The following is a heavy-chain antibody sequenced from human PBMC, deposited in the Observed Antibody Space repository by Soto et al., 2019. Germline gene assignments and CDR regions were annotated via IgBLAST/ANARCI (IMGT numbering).Heavy chain of an antibody. CDR3: ADLAHSSAWV. CDR2: IVVGSGTT. D-gene: IGHD6-19*01. J-gene: IGHJ4*02. CDR1: GFTFTTSA. V-gene: IGHV1-58*01. Sequence: GASVKVSCKASGFTFTTSAVQWVRQARGQRLEWIGWIVVGSGTTNYAQRFQERVTITRDMSTSTAYMEMSSLRSEDTAVYYCADLAHSSAWVWGQGTVVTVSS.